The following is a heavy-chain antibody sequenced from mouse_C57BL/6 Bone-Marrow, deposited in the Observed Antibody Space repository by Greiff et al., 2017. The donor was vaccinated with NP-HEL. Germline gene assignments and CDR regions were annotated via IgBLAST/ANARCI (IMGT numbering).Heavy chain of an antibody. CDR2: IYPGSGNT. V-gene: IGHV1-76*01. CDR3: ARLGSNYYAMDY. CDR1: GYTFTDYY. Sequence: VKLMESGAELVRPGASVKLSCKASGYTFTDYYINWVKQRPGQGLEWIARIYPGSGNTYYNEKFKGKATLTAEKSSSTAYMQLSSLTSEDSAVYFCARLGSNYYAMDYWGQGTSVTVSS. D-gene: IGHD1-1*01. J-gene: IGHJ4*01.